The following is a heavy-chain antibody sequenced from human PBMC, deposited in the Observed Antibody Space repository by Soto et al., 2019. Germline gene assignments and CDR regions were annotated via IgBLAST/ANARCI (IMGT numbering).Heavy chain of an antibody. CDR3: ARVPLTWGSYREIFDY. CDR2: ISSSGSTI. J-gene: IGHJ4*02. D-gene: IGHD3-16*02. CDR1: GFTFSDYY. Sequence: GESLKISCAASGFTFSDYYMSWIRQAPGKGLEWVSYISSSGSTIYYADSVKGRFTISRDNAKNSLYLQMNSLRAEDTAVYYCARVPLTWGSYREIFDYWGQGTLVTVSS. V-gene: IGHV3-11*01.